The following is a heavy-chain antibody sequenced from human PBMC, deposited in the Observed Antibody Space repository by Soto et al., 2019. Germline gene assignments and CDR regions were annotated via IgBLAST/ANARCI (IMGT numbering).Heavy chain of an antibody. CDR2: IYWNDGK. Sequence: SGPTLVNPTQTLTLTCTFSGFSLSTSGVGVGWIRQPPGKALEWLALIYWNDGKRYSPSLKSRLTITKDTSKNQVVLTMTNMDPVDTATYYCAHSIAVVAARYYYYYGMDVWGQGTTVTVSS. CDR1: GFSLSTSGVG. CDR3: AHSIAVVAARYYYYYGMDV. D-gene: IGHD2-15*01. J-gene: IGHJ6*02. V-gene: IGHV2-5*01.